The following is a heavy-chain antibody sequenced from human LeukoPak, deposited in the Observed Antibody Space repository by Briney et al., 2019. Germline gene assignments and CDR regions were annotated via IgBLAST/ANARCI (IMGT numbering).Heavy chain of an antibody. Sequence: SETLSLTCTVSGGSISNYYWSWIRQPAGRGLEWIGRISDSGSTNYNPSLRSRVTMSVDMSTNQFSLKLSSVTAADTAVYYCARDRGGYSSSSDASDIWGQGTMVTVSS. D-gene: IGHD6-13*01. CDR1: GGSISNYY. J-gene: IGHJ3*02. CDR3: ARDRGGYSSSSDASDI. CDR2: ISDSGST. V-gene: IGHV4-4*07.